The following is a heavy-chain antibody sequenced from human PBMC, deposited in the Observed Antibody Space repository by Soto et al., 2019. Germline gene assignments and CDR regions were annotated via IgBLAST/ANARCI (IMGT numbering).Heavy chain of an antibody. V-gene: IGHV4-30-4*01. CDR2: IHDSGNT. CDR3: ARARGGDSGDYASLFDR. Sequence: VQLQESGPGLVTPSQTLSLTCTVFGGSVSIGDYLWSWIRQRPGKGLEWLGYIHDSGNTYYNPSLTSRVTISLDTSKNQFSLKVTSMTAADTAVYFCARARGGDSGDYASLFDRWGQGNLVTVSS. CDR1: GGSVSIGDYL. J-gene: IGHJ5*02. D-gene: IGHD4-17*01.